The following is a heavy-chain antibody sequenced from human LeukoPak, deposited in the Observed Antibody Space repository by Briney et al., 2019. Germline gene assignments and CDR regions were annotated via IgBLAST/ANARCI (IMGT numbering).Heavy chain of an antibody. CDR1: GFTFTNYA. CDR3: AKYRYGSGSFYTSPFDY. CDR2: INDGGSTT. V-gene: IGHV3-23*01. D-gene: IGHD3-10*01. J-gene: IGHJ4*02. Sequence: GGSLRLSCAASGFTFTNYALSWVRQAPGKGLEWVSAINDGGSTTYYADSVKGRFTISRDNSKNTLYLQMNSLRAEDTAVYCCAKYRYGSGSFYTSPFDYWGQGTLVTVSS.